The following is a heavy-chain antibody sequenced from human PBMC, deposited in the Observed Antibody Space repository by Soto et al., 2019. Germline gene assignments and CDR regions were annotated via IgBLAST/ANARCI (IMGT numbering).Heavy chain of an antibody. D-gene: IGHD3-10*01. CDR2: ISYDGSNK. J-gene: IGHJ4*02. CDR3: ARVGVSDRSAGGPYYYGTPLDDY. CDR1: GFTFSSYA. V-gene: IGHV3-30-3*01. Sequence: QVQLVESGGGVVQPGRSLRLSCAASGFTFSSYAMHWVRQAPGKGLEWVAVISYDGSNKYYADSVKGRFTISRDKSKNTLYLQMNSLSAEDTAVYYCARVGVSDRSAGGPYYYGTPLDDYWGQGTLVTVSS.